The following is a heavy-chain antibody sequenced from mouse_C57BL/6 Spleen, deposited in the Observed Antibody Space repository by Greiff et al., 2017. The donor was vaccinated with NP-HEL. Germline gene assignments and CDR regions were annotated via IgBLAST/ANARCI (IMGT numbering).Heavy chain of an antibody. CDR2: IYPGDGDT. J-gene: IGHJ3*01. CDR3: ARWLLQRAY. Sequence: VQLQQSGPELVKPGASVKISCKASGYAFSSSWMNWVKQRPGKGLEWIGRIYPGDGDTNYNGKFKGKATLTADKSSSTAYMQLSSLTSEDSAVYFCARWLLQRAYWGQGTLVTVSA. V-gene: IGHV1-82*01. CDR1: GYAFSSSW. D-gene: IGHD2-3*01.